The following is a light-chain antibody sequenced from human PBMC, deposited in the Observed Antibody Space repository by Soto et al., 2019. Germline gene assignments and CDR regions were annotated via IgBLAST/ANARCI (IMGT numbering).Light chain of an antibody. V-gene: IGKV3-20*01. CDR3: QQCATSPLT. Sequence: ENVLTQSPATLSLSAGERATLSCRASQSVGNNFLAWYQQKPGQAPRLLIYDASRRATGIPDRFSGSGSGTDFILTISRLEPEEFAVYYCQQCATSPLTFGGGTKVEIK. J-gene: IGKJ4*01. CDR1: QSVGNNF. CDR2: DAS.